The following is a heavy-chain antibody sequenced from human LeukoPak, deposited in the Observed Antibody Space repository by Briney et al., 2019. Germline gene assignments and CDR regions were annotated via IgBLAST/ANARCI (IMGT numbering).Heavy chain of an antibody. CDR1: GGSISSNNW. CDR2: IYHSGST. CDR3: ARDIVVVVAATSPAFDI. V-gene: IGHV4-4*02. J-gene: IGHJ3*02. D-gene: IGHD2-15*01. Sequence: SGTLSLTCVVSGGSISSNNWWNWVRQPPGKGLEWIGEIYHSGSTYYNPSLKSRATISVDTSKNQFSLKLSSVTAADTAVYYCARDIVVVVAATSPAFDIWGQGTMVTVSS.